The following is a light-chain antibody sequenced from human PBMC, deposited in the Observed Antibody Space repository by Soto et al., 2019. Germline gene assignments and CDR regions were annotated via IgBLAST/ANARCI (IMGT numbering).Light chain of an antibody. Sequence: DIQLTQSPSFLSASVGDRVTITCRASQGISSYLAWYQQKPGKAPKLLIFAASTLQSGVPSRFSGSGSGTEFTLTVSSLQPEDFATYYCQQLNSYPRTFDKGTKVEIK. J-gene: IGKJ1*01. CDR2: AAS. CDR1: QGISSY. V-gene: IGKV1-9*01. CDR3: QQLNSYPRT.